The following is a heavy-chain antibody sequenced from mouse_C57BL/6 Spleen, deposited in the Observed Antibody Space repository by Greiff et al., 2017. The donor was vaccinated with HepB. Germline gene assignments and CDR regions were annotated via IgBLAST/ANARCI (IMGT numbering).Heavy chain of an antibody. J-gene: IGHJ2*01. Sequence: QVQLQQPGAELVKPGASVKLSCKASGYTFTSYWMQWVKQRPGQGLEWIGEIDPSDSYTNYNQKFKGKATLTVDTSSSTAYMQLSSLTSEDSAVYYCARGYDYDGFFDYWGQGTTLTVSS. CDR3: ARGYDYDGFFDY. CDR2: IDPSDSYT. V-gene: IGHV1-50*01. D-gene: IGHD2-4*01. CDR1: GYTFTSYW.